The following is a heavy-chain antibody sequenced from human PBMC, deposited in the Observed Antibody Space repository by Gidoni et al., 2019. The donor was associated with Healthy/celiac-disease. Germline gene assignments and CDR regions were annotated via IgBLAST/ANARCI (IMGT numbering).Heavy chain of an antibody. CDR3: ARATDYYDSSGSPHYYFDY. D-gene: IGHD3-22*01. CDR2: INPSGGST. V-gene: IGHV1-46*03. Sequence: QVQLVQSGAEVKKPGAAVKDSCKPSGYTFTSYHMHWVRQAPGQGLGWMGIINPSGGSTSYAQKFQGRVTMTRDTSTSTVYMELSSLRSEDTAVYYCARATDYYDSSGSPHYYFDYWGQGTLVTVSS. J-gene: IGHJ4*02. CDR1: GYTFTSYH.